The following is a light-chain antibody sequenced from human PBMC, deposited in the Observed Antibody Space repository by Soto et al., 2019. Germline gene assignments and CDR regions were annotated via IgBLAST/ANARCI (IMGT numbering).Light chain of an antibody. J-gene: IGKJ4*01. CDR1: QSNRGY. CDR3: QQTYRTPLT. V-gene: IGKV1-39*01. CDR2: AAS. Sequence: DIQMTQSPSSLSASVGDRVTVTCRASQSNRGYLDWYQQKPGEAPKLLIYAASSLHSWVPSRFSGSGSGTDFTLTISSLHPEDFATYSCQQTYRTPLTFGGGTKVEIK.